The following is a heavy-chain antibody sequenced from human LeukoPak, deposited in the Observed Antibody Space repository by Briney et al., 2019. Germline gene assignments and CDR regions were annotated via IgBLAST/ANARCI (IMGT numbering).Heavy chain of an antibody. CDR1: GFTFADYL. D-gene: IGHD2-2*01. V-gene: IGHV3-49*03. CDR3: AKPATSILIYFDS. Sequence: GRSLRLSCTASGFTFADYLMSWFRRAPGKGLEWVGFIRSKTYGGTTEYAASVKGRFTISRDDSKSIAYLQTNSLETEDTAVYYCAKPATSILIYFDSWGQGTLVTVSS. J-gene: IGHJ4*02. CDR2: IRSKTYGGTT.